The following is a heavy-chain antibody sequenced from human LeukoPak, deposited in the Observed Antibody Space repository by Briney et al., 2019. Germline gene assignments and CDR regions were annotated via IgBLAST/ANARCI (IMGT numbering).Heavy chain of an antibody. J-gene: IGHJ3*02. CDR1: GGSISSYY. Sequence: KPSETLSLTCTVSGGSISSYYWSWIRQPAGKGLEWIGRISTSGSTNYNPSLKSRVTMSVDTSNNQFSLKLSSVTAAGTAVYYCARVSHYYDSSGYYYVRAFDIWGQGTMVTVSS. CDR3: ARVSHYYDSSGYYYVRAFDI. D-gene: IGHD3-22*01. V-gene: IGHV4-4*07. CDR2: ISTSGST.